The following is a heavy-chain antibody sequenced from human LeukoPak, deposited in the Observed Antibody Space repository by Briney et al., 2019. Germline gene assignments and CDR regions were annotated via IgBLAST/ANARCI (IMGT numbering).Heavy chain of an antibody. CDR1: GFTFSSYG. V-gene: IGHV3-30*18. CDR3: AKNTAMVTGENWFDP. J-gene: IGHJ5*02. CDR2: ISYDGSNK. Sequence: GGSPRLSCAASGFTFSSYGMHWVRQAPGKGLEWVAVISYDGSNKYYADSVKGRFTISRDNSKNTLYLQMNSLRAEDTAVYYCAKNTAMVTGENWFDPWGQGTLVTVSS. D-gene: IGHD5-18*01.